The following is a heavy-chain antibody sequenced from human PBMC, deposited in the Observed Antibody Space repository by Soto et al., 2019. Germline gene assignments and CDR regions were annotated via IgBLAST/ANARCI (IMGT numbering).Heavy chain of an antibody. CDR1: GGSFSGYY. CDR2: INHSGST. V-gene: IGHV4-34*01. CDR3: ARGGSDYDFWSGYYYYYYGMDV. D-gene: IGHD3-3*01. J-gene: IGHJ6*02. Sequence: LSLTCAVYGGSFSGYYWSWIRQPPGKGLEWIGEINHSGSTNYNPSLKSRVTISVDTSKNQFSLKLSSVTAADTAVYYCARGGSDYDFWSGYYYYYYGMDVWGQGTTVTVSS.